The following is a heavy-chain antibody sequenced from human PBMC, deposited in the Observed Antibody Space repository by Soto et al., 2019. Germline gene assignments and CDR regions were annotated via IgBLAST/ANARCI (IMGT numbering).Heavy chain of an antibody. CDR2: IYYSGST. Sequence: SETLSLTCTVSGGSISSSSYYWGWIRQPPGKGLEWIGSIYYSGSTYYNPSLKSRVTISVDTSKNQFSLKLSSVTAADTAVYYCARHGAVRGILPFDYWGQGTLVTVSS. CDR1: GGSISSSSYY. V-gene: IGHV4-39*01. J-gene: IGHJ4*02. D-gene: IGHD3-10*01. CDR3: ARHGAVRGILPFDY.